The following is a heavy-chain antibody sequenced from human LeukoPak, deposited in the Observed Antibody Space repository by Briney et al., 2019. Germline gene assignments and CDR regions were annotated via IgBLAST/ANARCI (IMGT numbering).Heavy chain of an antibody. CDR1: GFTYSDYR. J-gene: IGHJ5*02. Sequence: LGGSLRLSCAASGFTYSDYRMNWVRQAPGKGLEWVSTISGTSTYIYYADSVKGRFTISRDNAKNSLYLQMNSLRAEDTAVYYCARDRDVYDAYWFDPWGQGTLVTVSS. CDR2: ISGTSTYI. CDR3: ARDRDVYDAYWFDP. V-gene: IGHV3-21*01. D-gene: IGHD3-16*01.